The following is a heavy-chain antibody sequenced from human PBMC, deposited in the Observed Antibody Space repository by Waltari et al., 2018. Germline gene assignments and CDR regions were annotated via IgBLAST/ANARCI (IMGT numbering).Heavy chain of an antibody. V-gene: IGHV3-53*01. J-gene: IGHJ6*02. D-gene: IGHD2-21*01. CDR1: AFTGRSNF. CDR2: IYSGVST. Sequence: EVQLVESRGVLIQPGGALIIHWTAAAFTGRSNFLSVGRQVPGKGLEWVSVIYSGVSTYYAASVKGRFTISRDNSKNTLYLQMNSLRAEDTAVYYCARAFREVIYYYYGMDVWGQGTTVTVSS. CDR3: ARAFREVIYYYYGMDV.